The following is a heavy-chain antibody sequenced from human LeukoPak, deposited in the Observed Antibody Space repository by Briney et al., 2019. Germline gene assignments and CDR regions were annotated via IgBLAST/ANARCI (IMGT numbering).Heavy chain of an antibody. Sequence: GGSLRLSCAASGFTFSNYDFHWLPQPTGEGLEWVSAIGTAGDTYYPDSVKGRFTISRETAKNSLYLQMNTLRAGDTAVYYCARLREAAFDIWGQGTMVSVSS. CDR3: ARLREAAFDI. V-gene: IGHV3-13*04. CDR2: IGTAGDT. CDR1: GFTFSNYD. J-gene: IGHJ3*02. D-gene: IGHD1-26*01.